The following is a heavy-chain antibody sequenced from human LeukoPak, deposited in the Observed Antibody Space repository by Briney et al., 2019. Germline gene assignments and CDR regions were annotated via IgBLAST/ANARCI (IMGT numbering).Heavy chain of an antibody. CDR2: INSDGSST. V-gene: IGHV3-74*01. CDR3: ASPYSSSWYYMDV. J-gene: IGHJ6*03. D-gene: IGHD6-6*01. Sequence: GGSLRLSCAASGFTFSSYWMHWVRQAPGKGLVWVSRINSDGSSTSYADSVKGRFTISRDNAKNTLYLQMNSLRAEDTAVYYCASPYSSSWYYMDVWGKGTTVTVSS. CDR1: GFTFSSYW.